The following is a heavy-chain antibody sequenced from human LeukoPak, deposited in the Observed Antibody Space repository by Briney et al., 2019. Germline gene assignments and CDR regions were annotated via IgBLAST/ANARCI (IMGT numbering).Heavy chain of an antibody. V-gene: IGHV1-2*02. CDR3: ARVGYCSGDRCYLRFDY. Sequence: ASVKVSCKASGYTFTSYAMNWVRQAPGQGLEWMGWINPKTGDTNYAQKFQGRVTMTRDTSIRTVYMELNRLTSDDTALYYCARVGYCSGDRCYLRFDYWGQGTLVTVSS. CDR1: GYTFTSYA. CDR2: INPKTGDT. J-gene: IGHJ4*02. D-gene: IGHD2-15*01.